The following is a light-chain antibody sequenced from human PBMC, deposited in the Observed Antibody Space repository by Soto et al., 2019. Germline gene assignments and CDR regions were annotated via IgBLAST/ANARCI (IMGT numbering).Light chain of an antibody. J-gene: IGKJ3*01. V-gene: IGKV3-20*01. CDR3: QHYGSALFT. CDR2: GAS. Sequence: EIVLTQSPGTLSLSPGERATLSCRASQSFSSSYLAWYQQKPGQAPRLPIYGASSRATGIPDRFSGSGSGTAFTLTISGLEPEDFAVYYCQHYGSALFTFGPGTKVDVK. CDR1: QSFSSSY.